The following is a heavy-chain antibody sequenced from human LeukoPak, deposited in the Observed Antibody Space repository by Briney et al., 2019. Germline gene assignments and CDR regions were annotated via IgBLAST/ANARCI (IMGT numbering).Heavy chain of an antibody. D-gene: IGHD1-26*01. Sequence: PGESLKISCKGSGYSFTSYWIAWVRQMPGRGLEWMGIISPDDSDIRYSPSFQGHVTLSADKSISTAYLQWSSLQASDTAMYYCARHEGSGSYYSYWGQGTLVTVSS. CDR3: ARHEGSGSYYSY. J-gene: IGHJ4*02. CDR1: GYSFTSYW. CDR2: ISPDDSDI. V-gene: IGHV5-51*01.